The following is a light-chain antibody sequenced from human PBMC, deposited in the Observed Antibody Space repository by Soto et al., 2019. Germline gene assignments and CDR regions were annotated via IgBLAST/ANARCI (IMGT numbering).Light chain of an antibody. J-gene: IGKJ4*01. Sequence: EIVLTQSPGTLSLSPGERATLSCRASQTVTNTYLAWYQQKSGQAPNFLIYGASNRATGIPDRFSGSGSGTVFTLTISLLEPEDFAVYYCQHYGTLPPTFGGGTKVEI. CDR3: QHYGTLPPT. CDR1: QTVTNTY. V-gene: IGKV3-20*01. CDR2: GAS.